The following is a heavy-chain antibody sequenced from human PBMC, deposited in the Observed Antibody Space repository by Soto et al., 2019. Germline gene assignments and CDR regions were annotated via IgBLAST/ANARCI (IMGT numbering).Heavy chain of an antibody. CDR3: ARSYGSGSYPVDY. J-gene: IGHJ4*02. V-gene: IGHV3-64*01. CDR2: ISRNGRST. Sequence: ESGGGLVQPGGSLRLSCAASGFSFSSYAMHWVRQAPGKGLEYVSAISRNGRSTYYANSVKGRFTISRDNSKNTLYLQMGSLRAEDMAVYYCARSYGSGSYPVDYWGQGTLVTVSS. CDR1: GFSFSSYA. D-gene: IGHD3-10*01.